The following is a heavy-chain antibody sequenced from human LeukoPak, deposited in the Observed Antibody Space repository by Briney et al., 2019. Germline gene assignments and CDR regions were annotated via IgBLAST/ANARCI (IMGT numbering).Heavy chain of an antibody. CDR1: GTIHHYH. D-gene: IGHD1-14*01. V-gene: IGHV4-4*07. Sequence: SETLSLTCNVGTIHHYHWSWVRQSAGTGLEWIGRVHTTTGNTFANPSLWGRVSVSVDTARNQFVLKLTSMTAADTAVYPCAREIRNIAEYYLDYWGQGVPVTASS. J-gene: IGHJ4*02. CDR3: AREIRNIAEYYLDY. CDR2: VHTTTGNT.